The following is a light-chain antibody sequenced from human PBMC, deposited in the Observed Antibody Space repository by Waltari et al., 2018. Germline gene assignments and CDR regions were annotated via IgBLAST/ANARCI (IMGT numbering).Light chain of an antibody. CDR1: NSDVGAYNY. Sequence: QSALTQPASVSGSPGQSITISCTGTNSDVGAYNYVSWYQQHPGKVPKVMIYDVRNRPSGVSNRFSGSKSCNTASLTISGLQAEDEADYYCSSYTTSGTVVFGGGTKVTVL. CDR2: DVR. CDR3: SSYTTSGTVV. J-gene: IGLJ2*01. V-gene: IGLV2-14*03.